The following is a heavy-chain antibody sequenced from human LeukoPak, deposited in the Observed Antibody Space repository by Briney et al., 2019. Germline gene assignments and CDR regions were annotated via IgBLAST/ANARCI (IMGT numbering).Heavy chain of an antibody. D-gene: IGHD6-13*01. Sequence: SETLSLTCTVSGGSISSYYWSWIRQPPGKGLEWIGYIYYSGSTNYNPSLKSRVTISVDTSKNQFSLKLSSVTAADTAVYYCARLISSSSWLRVPNYANWFDPWGQGTLVTVSS. J-gene: IGHJ5*02. V-gene: IGHV4-59*01. CDR2: IYYSGST. CDR3: ARLISSSSWLRVPNYANWFDP. CDR1: GGSISSYY.